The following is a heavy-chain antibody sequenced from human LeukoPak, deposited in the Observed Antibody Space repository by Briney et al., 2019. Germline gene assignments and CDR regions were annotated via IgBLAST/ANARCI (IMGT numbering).Heavy chain of an antibody. V-gene: IGHV1-2*02. CDR2: INPNNGGT. D-gene: IGHD2-2*01. Sequence: ASVKVSRKASGYTFTNYFVHWVRQAPGQGPEWMGWINPNNGGTKYAQKFQDRVIMTSDTSITTAHMELSRLTSDDTAVYYCARDGCSSTTCPPDYWGQGTLVTVSS. CDR1: GYTFTNYF. CDR3: ARDGCSSTTCPPDY. J-gene: IGHJ4*02.